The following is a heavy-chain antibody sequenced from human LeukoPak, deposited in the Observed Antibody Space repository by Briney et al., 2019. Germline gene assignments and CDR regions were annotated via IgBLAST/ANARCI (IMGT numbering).Heavy chain of an antibody. CDR2: IYYSGST. D-gene: IGHD1-1*01. CDR1: GGSISSGGYY. CDR3: ARGGSTGTNLNWVDP. Sequence: NASETLSLTCTVSGGSISSGGYYWSWIRQHPGKGLEWIGYIYYSGSTNYNPSLKSRVTISVDTSKNQFSLKLSSVTAADTAVYYCARGGSTGTNLNWVDPWGQGTLVTVSS. V-gene: IGHV4-61*08. J-gene: IGHJ5*02.